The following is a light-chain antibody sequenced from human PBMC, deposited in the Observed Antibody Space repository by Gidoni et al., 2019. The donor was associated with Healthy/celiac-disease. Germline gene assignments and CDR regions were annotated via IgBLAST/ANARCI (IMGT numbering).Light chain of an antibody. CDR3: QVWDSSSDHAYV. Sequence: SYVLTQPPSVSVAPGQTARITCGGNNIGSKSVHWYQQKPGQAPVLVVYDDSDRPSGIPARFSGSNSGNTATLTISRVEAGDEADYYCQVWDSSSDHAYVFGTGTKVTV. CDR2: DDS. J-gene: IGLJ1*01. CDR1: NIGSKS. V-gene: IGLV3-21*02.